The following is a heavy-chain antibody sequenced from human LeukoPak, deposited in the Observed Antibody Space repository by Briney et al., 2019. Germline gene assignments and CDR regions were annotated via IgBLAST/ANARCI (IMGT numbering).Heavy chain of an antibody. D-gene: IGHD3-16*01. CDR2: INPNSGDR. V-gene: IGHV1-2*02. Sequence: GASVRVSCKASGYTVTGYYIHWVRQAPGQGLEWMGWINPNSGDRNYAQKLQGRVTMTRDTSINTAYMEMSSQRSDDTAVYYCAKLGGGINWFDPWGQGTLVIVSS. CDR3: AKLGGGINWFDP. CDR1: GYTVTGYY. J-gene: IGHJ5*02.